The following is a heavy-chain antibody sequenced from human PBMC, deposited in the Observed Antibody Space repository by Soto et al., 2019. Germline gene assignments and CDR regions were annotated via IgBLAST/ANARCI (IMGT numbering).Heavy chain of an antibody. V-gene: IGHV3-11*01. CDR3: ATALNRGGQYRGVEH. Sequence: QVQLVESGGGLVKPGGSLRLSCAASGSTFSAYFLGWIRQAPGKGLEWVSYIFPAGDIVHYADSVRGRFTISRDNARNSVYLQMDCLRAEDTALYYCATALNRGGQYRGVEHWGQGTLVTVSS. CDR2: IFPAGDIV. J-gene: IGHJ1*01. D-gene: IGHD2-2*01. CDR1: GSTFSAYF.